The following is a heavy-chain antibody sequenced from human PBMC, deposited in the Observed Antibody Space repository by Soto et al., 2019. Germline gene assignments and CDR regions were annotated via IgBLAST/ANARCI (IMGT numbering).Heavy chain of an antibody. J-gene: IGHJ4*02. CDR3: ARGTLAARPPSFFDD. CDR1: GGTFSSYA. Sequence: SVKVSCTASGGTFSSYAISWVRQAPGQGLEWMGGIIPIFGTANYAQKFQGRVTITADESTSTAYMELSSLRSEDTAVYYCARGTLAARPPSFFDDWGQGTLVTGSS. D-gene: IGHD6-6*01. CDR2: IIPIFGTA. V-gene: IGHV1-69*13.